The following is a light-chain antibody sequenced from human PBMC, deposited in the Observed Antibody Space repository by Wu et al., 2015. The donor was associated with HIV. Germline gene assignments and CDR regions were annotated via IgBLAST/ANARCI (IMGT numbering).Light chain of an antibody. J-gene: IGKJ4*01. Sequence: EIVLTQSPATLSLSPGERATLSCRASQSVSSYLAWYQQKPGQAPRLLIYDVSNRVTGIPARFSGSGSGTDFTLTISSLEPEDFAVYYCQQRSNWPLTFGGGTNVEIK. CDR2: DVS. CDR1: QSVSSY. CDR3: QQRSNWPLT. V-gene: IGKV3-11*01.